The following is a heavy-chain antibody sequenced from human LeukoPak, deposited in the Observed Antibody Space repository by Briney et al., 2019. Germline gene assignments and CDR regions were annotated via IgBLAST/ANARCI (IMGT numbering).Heavy chain of an antibody. CDR2: INSDGSST. CDR3: ARGLTIFGVVNDAFDN. V-gene: IGHV3-74*01. J-gene: IGHJ3*02. CDR1: GFTFSSYW. D-gene: IGHD3-3*01. Sequence: GGSLRLSCAASGFTFSSYWMHWVRQAPGKGLVWVSLINSDGSSTIYADSVKGRFTISRDNAKNTLYLQMNSLRAEDTAVYYCARGLTIFGVVNDAFDNWGQETMVTVSS.